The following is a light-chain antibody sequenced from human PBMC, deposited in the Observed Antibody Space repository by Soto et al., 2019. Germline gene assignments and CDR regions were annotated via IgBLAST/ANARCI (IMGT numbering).Light chain of an antibody. CDR1: QSVGSS. Sequence: EIVMTQSPATLSVSPGERATLSCRASQSVGSSFAWYQQKPGQAPRLLIYGVSTRATGVPARISGSGSGTEFTLTISSLQSEDSGVYYCQQYHKWPPSTFGQGTKVEIK. CDR3: QQYHKWPPST. J-gene: IGKJ1*01. CDR2: GVS. V-gene: IGKV3-15*01.